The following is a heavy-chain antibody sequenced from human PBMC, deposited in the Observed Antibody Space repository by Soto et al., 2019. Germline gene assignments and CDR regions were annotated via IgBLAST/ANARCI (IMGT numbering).Heavy chain of an antibody. V-gene: IGHV1-24*01. CDR1: GYTLNDLS. D-gene: IGHD1-26*01. CDR3: VKGGSRGRYYYYYGMDV. Sequence: ASVKVSCTVFGYTLNDLSIHWVRQAPGKGLEWMGGFDPEHGEAVYAQKFQGRVTMTEETSTDTAYMEVSNLRSEDTAVYYCVKGGSRGRYYYYYGMDVWGQGTTVTVSS. J-gene: IGHJ6*02. CDR2: FDPEHGEA.